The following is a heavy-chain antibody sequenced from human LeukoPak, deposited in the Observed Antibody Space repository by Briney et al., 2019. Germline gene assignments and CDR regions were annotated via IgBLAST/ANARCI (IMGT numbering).Heavy chain of an antibody. CDR1: GFTFSSYA. V-gene: IGHV3-30*04. CDR3: ARERSGGYSYGSFDY. CDR2: ISYDGSNK. Sequence: GRSLRPSCAASGFTFSSYAMHWVRQAPGKGLEWVAVISYDGSNKYYADSVKGRFTISRDNSKNTLYLQMNSLRAEDTAVYYCARERSGGYSYGSFDYWGQGTLVTVSS. D-gene: IGHD5-18*01. J-gene: IGHJ4*02.